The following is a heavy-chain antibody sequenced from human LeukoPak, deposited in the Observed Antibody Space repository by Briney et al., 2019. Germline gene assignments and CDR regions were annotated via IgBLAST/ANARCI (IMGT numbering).Heavy chain of an antibody. J-gene: IGHJ4*02. CDR2: INGEGRST. CDR3: ARADYYDSSGYNDY. D-gene: IGHD3-22*01. V-gene: IGHV3-74*01. CDR1: GFTFSTYW. Sequence: PGGSLRLSCAASGFTFSTYWMHWVRQAPGKGLVWVSRINGEGRSTSHADSVKGRFTISRDNPKNTLYLQMTSLRAEDTAVYYCARADYYDSSGYNDYWGQGTLVTVSS.